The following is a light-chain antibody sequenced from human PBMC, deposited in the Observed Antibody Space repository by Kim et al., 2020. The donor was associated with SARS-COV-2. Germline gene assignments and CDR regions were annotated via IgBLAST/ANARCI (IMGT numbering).Light chain of an antibody. CDR2: EVS. Sequence: QSALTQPASVSGSPGQSITISCSGTSGDIGGYNFVSWYRQEPGKAPRLMIYEVSKRPSGVSNRFSGSKSGTTASLTISGLQAEDEADYFCSSYERSRSWVFGGGTKVTVL. CDR3: SSYERSRSWV. V-gene: IGLV2-14*01. J-gene: IGLJ3*02. CDR1: SGDIGGYNF.